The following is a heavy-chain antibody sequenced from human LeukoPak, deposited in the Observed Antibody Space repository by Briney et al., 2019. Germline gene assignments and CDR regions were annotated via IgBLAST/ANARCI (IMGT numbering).Heavy chain of an antibody. CDR2: INTDGSSI. D-gene: IGHD2-2*02. CDR1: GFSFRSYW. V-gene: IGHV3-74*01. Sequence: QTGGSLRLSCAASGFSFRSYWMHWVRQAPGKGLVWVSRINTDGSSINYADSVKGRFTISRDNAKNTLYLQMNSLRAEDTAVYYCARSYGSTTSSYSGSMWGQGTLVTVSS. J-gene: IGHJ4*02. CDR3: ARSYGSTTSSYSGSM.